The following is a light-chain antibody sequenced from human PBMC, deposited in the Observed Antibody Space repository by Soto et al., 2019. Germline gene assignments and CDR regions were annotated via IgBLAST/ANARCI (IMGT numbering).Light chain of an antibody. Sequence: QSVLTQPPSASGAPGQRVTISCSGSTSNIGYNYVSWYQQLPGTAPKLLIYKNSQRPSGVPDRFSGSKSGTSASLAISGLRSEDEADYYCATWDDTLTVVVFGGGTKLTVL. CDR1: TSNIGYNY. V-gene: IGLV1-47*01. J-gene: IGLJ2*01. CDR3: ATWDDTLTVVV. CDR2: KNS.